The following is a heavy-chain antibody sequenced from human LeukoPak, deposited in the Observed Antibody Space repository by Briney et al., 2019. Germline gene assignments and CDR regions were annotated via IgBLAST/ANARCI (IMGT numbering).Heavy chain of an antibody. CDR1: GDSVSNNTAA. D-gene: IGHD1-14*01. CDR2: TYYRSKWYN. CDR3: ARVVSEPRGRVFDY. V-gene: IGHV6-1*01. Sequence: SQTLSLTCAISGDSVSNNTAAWNWIRQSPSGGLEWLGRTYYRSKWYNDFAVLVRGRITIDADTSENQFSLKLSSVTAADTAVYYCARVVSEPRGRVFDYWGQGTLVTVSS. J-gene: IGHJ4*02.